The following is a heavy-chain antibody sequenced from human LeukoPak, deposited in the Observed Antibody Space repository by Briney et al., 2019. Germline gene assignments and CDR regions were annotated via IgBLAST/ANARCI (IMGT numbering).Heavy chain of an antibody. V-gene: IGHV4-59*08. CDR1: GGSITNYY. J-gene: IGHJ4*02. CDR3: ARNAAIRRSYFDY. D-gene: IGHD6-13*01. Sequence: SETLCPTCNVSGGSITNYYWSWIRQPPGKGLEWIGYIYHSGRTNYNPSLKSRVTISVDTSKNQFSLNLSSVTAADTAVYYCARNAAIRRSYFDYWGQGILVTVSS. CDR2: IYHSGRT.